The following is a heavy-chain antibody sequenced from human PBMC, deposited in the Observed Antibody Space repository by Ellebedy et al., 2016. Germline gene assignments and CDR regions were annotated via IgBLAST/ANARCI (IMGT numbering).Heavy chain of an antibody. Sequence: GSLRLXXAVSGGSIRTYYWSWIRQPPGKGLEWIGEINHSGSTNYNPSLKGRVTMSVDTSKNQFSLKLSSVTAADTAVYYCAREKTLHWFDPWGQGTLVTVSS. CDR3: AREKTLHWFDP. CDR1: GGSIRTYY. J-gene: IGHJ5*02. V-gene: IGHV4-34*01. CDR2: INHSGST.